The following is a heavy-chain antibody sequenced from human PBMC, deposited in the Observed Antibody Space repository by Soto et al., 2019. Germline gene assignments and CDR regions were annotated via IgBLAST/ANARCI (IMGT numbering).Heavy chain of an antibody. CDR2: IYYSGST. Sequence: SETLSLTCTVSGGSISSYYWSWIRQPPGKGLEWIGYIYYSGSTNYNPSLKSRVTISVDTSKNQFSLKLSSVTAADTAVYYCARDPMIWGQGTLVTVSS. V-gene: IGHV4-59*12. CDR3: ARDPMI. CDR1: GGSISSYY. D-gene: IGHD3-22*01. J-gene: IGHJ4*02.